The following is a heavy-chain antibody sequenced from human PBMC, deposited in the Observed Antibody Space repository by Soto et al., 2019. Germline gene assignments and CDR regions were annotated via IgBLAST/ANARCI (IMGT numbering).Heavy chain of an antibody. J-gene: IGHJ5*02. Sequence: QVQLVQSGGEVKKPGASVKVSCKASGYTFTNYGISWVRQAPGQGLEWMGWINVYNGNTKYAQKVQGRVTMTTDTXTXTXXMGLRSLKSDDTAVYYCASGVGSGSYYNQYTWFDPWGQGTLVTVSS. CDR2: INVYNGNT. CDR3: ASGVGSGSYYNQYTWFDP. V-gene: IGHV1-18*01. D-gene: IGHD3-10*01. CDR1: GYTFTNYG.